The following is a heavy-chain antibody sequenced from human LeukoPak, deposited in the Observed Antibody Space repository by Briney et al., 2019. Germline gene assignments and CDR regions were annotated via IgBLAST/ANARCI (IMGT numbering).Heavy chain of an antibody. Sequence: ASVKVSCKASGYTFTSYGISWVRQAPGQGLEWTGWISAYNGNTNYAQKFQGRVTMTTDTSTSTAYMELRSLRSDDTAIYYCAREGYSSGYYPFDYWGQGTLVTVSS. J-gene: IGHJ4*02. CDR3: AREGYSSGYYPFDY. D-gene: IGHD3-22*01. V-gene: IGHV1-18*01. CDR1: GYTFTSYG. CDR2: ISAYNGNT.